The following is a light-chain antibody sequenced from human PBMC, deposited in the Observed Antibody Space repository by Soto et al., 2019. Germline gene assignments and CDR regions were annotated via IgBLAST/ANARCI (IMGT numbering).Light chain of an antibody. J-gene: IGKJ1*01. CDR2: GAS. CDR1: QDIRND. CDR3: LQHYTYPWT. Sequence: AIQMTQSPSSLYASVGDRVTITCRARQDIRNDLGWYQQKPGEAPKLLIYGASGLQSGVPSRLSGSGSGTDFTLTIRSLKPQDFTTYYCLQHYTYPWTFGHGTKVEVK. V-gene: IGKV1-6*01.